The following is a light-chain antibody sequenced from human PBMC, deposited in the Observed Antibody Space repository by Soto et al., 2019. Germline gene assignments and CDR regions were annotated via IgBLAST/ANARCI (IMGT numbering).Light chain of an antibody. J-gene: IGKJ1*01. CDR2: KAS. V-gene: IGKV1-5*03. CDR3: QHYNSDPLT. CDR1: HSISTW. Sequence: DIQMTQSPSTLSAFVGDRVTITCRASHSISTWLAWYQQKPGKAPNLLIYKASTSESGVPSRFSGSGSGTEFTLTIRSLQPDDVATYYCQHYNSDPLTFGQGTKVEIK.